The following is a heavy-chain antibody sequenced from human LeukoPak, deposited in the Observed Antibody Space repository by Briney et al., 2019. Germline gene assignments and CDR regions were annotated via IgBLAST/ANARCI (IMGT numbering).Heavy chain of an antibody. CDR2: ISGSGGST. Sequence: GGSLRLSCAASGFTFSSYAMSWVRQAPGKGLEWVSAISGSGGSTYYADSVKGRFTVSRDNSKNTLYLQMNSLRAEDTAVYYCAKRGPYCSGGRCYHYFDYWGQGTLVTVSS. J-gene: IGHJ4*02. V-gene: IGHV3-23*01. D-gene: IGHD2-15*01. CDR1: GFTFSSYA. CDR3: AKRGPYCSGGRCYHYFDY.